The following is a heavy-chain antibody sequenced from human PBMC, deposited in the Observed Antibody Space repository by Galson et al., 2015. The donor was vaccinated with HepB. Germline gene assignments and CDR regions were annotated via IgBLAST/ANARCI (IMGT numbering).Heavy chain of an antibody. CDR3: AKDGGGALRGSYYYFDY. V-gene: IGHV3-30*02. CDR1: GFTFSSYG. J-gene: IGHJ4*02. Sequence: SLRLSCAASGFTFSSYGMHWVRQAPGKGLEWVAFIRYDGSNKYYADSVKGRFTISRDNSKNTLYLQMNSLRAEDTAVYYCAKDGGGALRGSYYYFDYWGQGTLVTVSS. D-gene: IGHD1-26*01. CDR2: IRYDGSNK.